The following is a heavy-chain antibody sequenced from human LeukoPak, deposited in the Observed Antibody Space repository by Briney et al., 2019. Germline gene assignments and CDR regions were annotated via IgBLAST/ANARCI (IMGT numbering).Heavy chain of an antibody. CDR3: ARHVEVVSGYDASDI. D-gene: IGHD2-21*01. J-gene: IGHJ3*02. CDR2: IYPGDSDS. V-gene: IGHV5-51*01. Sequence: GESLKISCKGSGYSFTRYWIGWVRQMPGKGLEWMGIIYPGDSDSRYSPSFQGQVIISVNKSISTAYLQWSSLKASDTAMYYCARHVEVVSGYDASDIWGQGTTVTVSS. CDR1: GYSFTRYW.